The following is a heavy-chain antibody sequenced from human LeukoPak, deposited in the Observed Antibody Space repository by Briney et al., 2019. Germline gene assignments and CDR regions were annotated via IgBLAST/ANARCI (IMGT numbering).Heavy chain of an antibody. J-gene: IGHJ4*02. CDR3: ATLAGSGWYFDY. CDR2: ISSSSSYT. V-gene: IGHV3-11*03. Sequence: GGSLRLSCAASGFTFSDYYMSWLRQAPGKGLEWVSYISSSSSYTNYADSVKGRFTISRDNAKNSLYLQMNSLRAEDTAVYYCATLAGSGWYFDYWGQGTLVTVSS. CDR1: GFTFSDYY. D-gene: IGHD6-19*01.